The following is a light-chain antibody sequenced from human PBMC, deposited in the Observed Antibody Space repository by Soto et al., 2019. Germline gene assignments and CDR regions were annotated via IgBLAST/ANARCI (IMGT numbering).Light chain of an antibody. J-gene: IGKJ1*01. V-gene: IGKV3-20*01. CDR2: RAS. Sequence: EIVLTPSPGTLSLSPGERATLSCRASQSVSSSYLAWYQHKPGQAPRLLIYRASNRAAGIPDRFSGSGSGTDFTLTISRLEPEDFAVYYCQQSGAFGQGTK. CDR1: QSVSSSY. CDR3: QQSGA.